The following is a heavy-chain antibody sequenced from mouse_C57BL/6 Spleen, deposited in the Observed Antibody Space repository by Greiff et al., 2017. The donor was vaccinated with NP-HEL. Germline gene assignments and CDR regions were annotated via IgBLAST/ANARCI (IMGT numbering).Heavy chain of an antibody. D-gene: IGHD1-1*01. CDR2: ISDGGSST. CDR3: ARDYYGSRSYWYFDV. CDR1: GFTFSSYA. V-gene: IGHV5-4*01. J-gene: IGHJ1*03. Sequence: EVMLVESGGGLVKPGGSLKLSCAASGFTFSSYALSWVRQTPEKRLEWVATISDGGSSTYYPDNVQGRFTISRDNAKNNLYLQMSHLKSEDTAMYYWARDYYGSRSYWYFDVWGTGTTVTVSS.